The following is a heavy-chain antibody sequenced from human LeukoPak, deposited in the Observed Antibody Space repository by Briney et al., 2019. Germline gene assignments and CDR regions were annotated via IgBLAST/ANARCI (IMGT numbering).Heavy chain of an antibody. CDR2: IIPALGIA. Sequence: GASVKVSCKASGGTFSSYSISWVRQAPGQGLEWMGRIIPALGIANYVQKFQGRVTITADKSTSTAYMELSSLTSEDTAVYYCASWSGYSRRWLDPWGQGTLVTVSS. J-gene: IGHJ5*02. D-gene: IGHD6-13*01. V-gene: IGHV1-69*02. CDR3: ASWSGYSRRWLDP. CDR1: GGTFSSYS.